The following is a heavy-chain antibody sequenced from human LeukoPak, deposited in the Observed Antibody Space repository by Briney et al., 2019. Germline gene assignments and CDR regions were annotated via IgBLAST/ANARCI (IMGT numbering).Heavy chain of an antibody. CDR1: GYTFTGYY. CDR2: INPNSGGT. Sequence: ASVKVSCKASGYTFTGYYMHWVRQAPGQGLEWMGWINPNSGGTNYAQKFQGRVTMTRDTSIGTAHMELSRLRSDDTAVYYCARDLRGMGAMVTGNWGQGTLVTVSS. D-gene: IGHD5-18*01. V-gene: IGHV1-2*02. J-gene: IGHJ4*02. CDR3: ARDLRGMGAMVTGN.